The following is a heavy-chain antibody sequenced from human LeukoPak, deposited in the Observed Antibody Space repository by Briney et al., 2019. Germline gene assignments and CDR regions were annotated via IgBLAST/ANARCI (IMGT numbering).Heavy chain of an antibody. CDR1: GFTFSSYE. Sequence: GGSLRLSCATTGFTFSSYEMNWVRVAPGQALEWVSYISASGSTKYYADSVKGRFTISRDNAKNSLYLQMNSLRVEDTAVYYCARDGRWINYYDGSSPVWGQGTLVTVSS. J-gene: IGHJ4*02. V-gene: IGHV3-48*03. D-gene: IGHD3-22*01. CDR3: ARDGRWINYYDGSSPV. CDR2: ISASGSTK.